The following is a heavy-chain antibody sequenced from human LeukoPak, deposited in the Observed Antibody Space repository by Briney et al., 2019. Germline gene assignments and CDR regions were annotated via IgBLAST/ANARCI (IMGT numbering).Heavy chain of an antibody. V-gene: IGHV1/OR15-1*04. CDR2: INPNSGGT. CDR3: ARGDFGDYFLDY. J-gene: IGHJ4*02. CDR1: GYIFTDYY. D-gene: IGHD4-17*01. Sequence: GASVKVSCKASGYIFTDYYMHWVRQAPGQELGWMGRINPNSGGTNYAQKFQGRVTMTRDTSISTAYMELSSLRSEDTAVYYCARGDFGDYFLDYWGQGTLVTVSS.